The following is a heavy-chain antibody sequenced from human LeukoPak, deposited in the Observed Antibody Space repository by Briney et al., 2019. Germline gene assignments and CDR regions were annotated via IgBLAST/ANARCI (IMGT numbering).Heavy chain of an antibody. CDR3: ARSTAIEYFDY. V-gene: IGHV3-21*01. D-gene: IGHD2-2*02. Sequence: GGSLRLSCAASGFTFISYWMHWVRQAPGKGLEWVSSISSSSSYIYYADSVKGRFTISRDNAKNSLYLQMNSLRAEDTAVYYCARSTAIEYFDYWGQGTLVTVSS. J-gene: IGHJ4*02. CDR1: GFTFISYW. CDR2: ISSSSSYI.